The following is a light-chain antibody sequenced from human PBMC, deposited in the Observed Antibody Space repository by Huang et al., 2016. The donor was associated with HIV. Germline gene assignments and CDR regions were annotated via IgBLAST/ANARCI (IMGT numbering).Light chain of an antibody. Sequence: EIVMTQSPATLSVSPGERATLSCRASQSGSSNLAWYQQKPGQAPRLLIDGASTRATGIPASVSGSGSGTEFTLTISSLQSEDFAVYYCQQYNNWPPDTFGQGTKLEIK. CDR2: GAS. CDR1: QSGSSN. CDR3: QQYNNWPPDT. V-gene: IGKV3-15*01. J-gene: IGKJ2*01.